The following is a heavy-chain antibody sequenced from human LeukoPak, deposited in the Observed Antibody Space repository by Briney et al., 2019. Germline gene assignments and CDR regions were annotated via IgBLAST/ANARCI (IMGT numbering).Heavy chain of an antibody. CDR2: INPTGTGT. V-gene: IGHV1-46*01. CDR3: AREESGGYFDY. CDR1: GYTFSNYY. D-gene: IGHD2-8*02. J-gene: IGHJ4*02. Sequence: ASVKVSCKASGYTFSNYYMHWVRQAPGQGLEWMGLINPTGTGTNYAQKFRGRVTLTRDTSTTTVYMELSSLRSEDSAVYYCAREESGGYFDYWGQGTLVTVSS.